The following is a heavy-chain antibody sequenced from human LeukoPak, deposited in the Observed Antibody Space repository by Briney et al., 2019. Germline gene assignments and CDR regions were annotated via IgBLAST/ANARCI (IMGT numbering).Heavy chain of an antibody. CDR3: ARVEMATPRDDAFDI. D-gene: IGHD5-24*01. V-gene: IGHV4-39*07. J-gene: IGHJ3*02. CDR2: IYYSGST. Sequence: NPSETLSLTCTVSGGSISSSSYYWGWIRQPPGKGLEWIGSIYYSGSTNYNPSLKSRVTMSVDTSKNQFSLKLSSVTAADTAVYYCARVEMATPRDDAFDIWGQGTMVTVSS. CDR1: GGSISSSSYY.